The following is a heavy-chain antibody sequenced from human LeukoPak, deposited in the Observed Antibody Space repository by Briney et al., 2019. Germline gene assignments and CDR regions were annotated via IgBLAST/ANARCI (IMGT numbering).Heavy chain of an antibody. V-gene: IGHV3-53*05. Sequence: PGGPLRLSCAASGFTVSSNYMSWVRQAPGKGLEWVSVIYSGGNTYYADSVKGRFTISRDNSKSTLYLQMNSLRAEDTAVYYCARERRQWLVLYYWGQGTLVTVSS. CDR1: GFTVSSNY. D-gene: IGHD6-19*01. CDR2: IYSGGNT. CDR3: ARERRQWLVLYY. J-gene: IGHJ4*02.